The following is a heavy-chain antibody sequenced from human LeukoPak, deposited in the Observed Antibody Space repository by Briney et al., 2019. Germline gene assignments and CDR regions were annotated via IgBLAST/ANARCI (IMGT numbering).Heavy chain of an antibody. CDR3: VTYSGYDLRFDY. J-gene: IGHJ4*02. CDR1: GGSFSGYY. Sequence: PSETLSLTCAVYGGSFSGYYWSWIRQPPGKGLEWIGEINHSGSTNYNPSLKSRVTISVDTSKNQFSLKLSSVTAADTAVYYCVTYSGYDLRFDYWGQGTLVTVSS. V-gene: IGHV4-34*01. D-gene: IGHD5-12*01. CDR2: INHSGST.